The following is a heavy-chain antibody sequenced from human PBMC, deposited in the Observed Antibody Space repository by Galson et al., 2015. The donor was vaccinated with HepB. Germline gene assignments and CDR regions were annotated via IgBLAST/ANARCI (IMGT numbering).Heavy chain of an antibody. J-gene: IGHJ3*02. V-gene: IGHV3-23*01. CDR1: GFIFSSSA. D-gene: IGHD4-17*01. CDR3: ARPKWATVIAFDI. Sequence: SLRLSCAASGFIFSSSAMSWVRRAPGKGLEWVSGIGGSGITTYYADSVKGRFTISRDNSKNTLYLQMNSLRAEDTAVYYCARPKWATVIAFDIWGQGTMATVSS. CDR2: IGGSGITT.